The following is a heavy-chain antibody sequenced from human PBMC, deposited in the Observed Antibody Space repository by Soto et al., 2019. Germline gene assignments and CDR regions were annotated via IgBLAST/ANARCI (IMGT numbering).Heavy chain of an antibody. D-gene: IGHD4-17*01. CDR3: ARGGTFDYGYKGFDY. J-gene: IGHJ4*02. Sequence: GGSLRLSCAASGFTFSSYAMHWVRQAPGKGPEWVAVISYDGSNKYYADSVKGRFTISRDNSKNTLYLQMNSLRAEDTAVYYCARGGTFDYGYKGFDYWGQGTLVTVS. CDR1: GFTFSSYA. V-gene: IGHV3-30-3*01. CDR2: ISYDGSNK.